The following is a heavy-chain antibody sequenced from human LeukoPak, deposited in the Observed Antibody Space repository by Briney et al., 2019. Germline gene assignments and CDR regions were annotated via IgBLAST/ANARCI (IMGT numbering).Heavy chain of an antibody. D-gene: IGHD2-2*01. CDR1: GGSISSYY. J-gene: IGHJ6*03. CDR2: IYYSGST. Sequence: PSETLSLTCTVSGGSISSYYWSWIRQPPGKGLEWIGYIYYSGSTNYNPSLKSRVTMSVDTSKNQFSLKLSSVTAADTAVYYCARDEFEVVPAAKPHYYYYMDVWGKGTTVTISS. CDR3: ARDEFEVVPAAKPHYYYYMDV. V-gene: IGHV4-59*12.